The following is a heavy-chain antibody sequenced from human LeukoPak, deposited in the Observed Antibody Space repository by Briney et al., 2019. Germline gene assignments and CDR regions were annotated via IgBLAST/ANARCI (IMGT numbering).Heavy chain of an antibody. D-gene: IGHD2/OR15-2a*01. CDR3: AKALDYWYFDY. CDR2: ISGRP. V-gene: IGHV3-23*01. J-gene: IGHJ4*02. Sequence: PGGSLRLSCAASGFXFSNYAISWVRQAPGKGLEWVSAISGRPSYADSVKGRFTISRDNSKNTLYLQVNSLRAEDTAVYYCAKALDYWYFDYWGQGTLVTVSS. CDR1: GFXFSNYA.